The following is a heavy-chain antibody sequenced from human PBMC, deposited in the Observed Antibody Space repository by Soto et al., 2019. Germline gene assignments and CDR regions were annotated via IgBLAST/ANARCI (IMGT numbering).Heavy chain of an antibody. Sequence: GASVKVSCKASGGTFSSYTISWVRQAPGQGLEWMGRIIPILGIANYAQKFQGRVTITADKSTSTAYMELSSLRSEDTAVYYCARDGPEYCSGGSCSPLDYWGQGTLVTVSS. CDR3: ARDGPEYCSGGSCSPLDY. V-gene: IGHV1-69*04. D-gene: IGHD2-15*01. J-gene: IGHJ4*02. CDR1: GGTFSSYT. CDR2: IIPILGIA.